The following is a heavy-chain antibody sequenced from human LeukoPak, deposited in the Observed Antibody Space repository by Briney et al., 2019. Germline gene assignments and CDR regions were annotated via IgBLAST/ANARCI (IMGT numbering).Heavy chain of an antibody. V-gene: IGHV3-23*01. D-gene: IGHD3-10*01. CDR3: AAHNNGSGSYFDY. Sequence: PGASLRLSCAASGFTFSSYAMSWVRQAPGKGLEWVSAISGSGGSTYYADCVKGRFTISRDNSKNTLYLQMNSLRAEDTAVYYCAAHNNGSGSYFDYWGQGTLVTVSS. J-gene: IGHJ4*02. CDR2: ISGSGGST. CDR1: GFTFSSYA.